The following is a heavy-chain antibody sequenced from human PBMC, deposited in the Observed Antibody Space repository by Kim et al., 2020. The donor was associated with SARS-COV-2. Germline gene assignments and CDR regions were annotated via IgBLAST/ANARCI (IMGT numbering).Heavy chain of an antibody. V-gene: IGHV3-21*01. D-gene: IGHD4-4*01. CDR3: ARDRDFYSNLDY. J-gene: IGHJ4*02. CDR1: GFTFSSYS. CDR2: ISSSSSYI. Sequence: GGSLRRSCAASGFTFSSYSMNWVRQAPGKGLEWVSSISSSSSYIYYADSVKGRFTISRDNAKNSLYLQMNSLRAEDTAVYYCARDRDFYSNLDYWGQGTLVTVSS.